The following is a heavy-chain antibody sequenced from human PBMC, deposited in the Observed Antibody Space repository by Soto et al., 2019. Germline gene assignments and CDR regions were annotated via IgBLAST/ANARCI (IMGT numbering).Heavy chain of an antibody. Sequence: GGSLRLSCAASGFTFSSYSMNWVRQAPGKGLEWVSSISSSSSYIYYADSVKGRFTISRDNAKNSLYLQVNSLRAEDTAVYYCAWGVVTAADYWGQGTLVTGSS. CDR2: ISSSSSYI. V-gene: IGHV3-21*01. CDR1: GFTFSSYS. D-gene: IGHD2-21*02. J-gene: IGHJ4*02. CDR3: AWGVVTAADY.